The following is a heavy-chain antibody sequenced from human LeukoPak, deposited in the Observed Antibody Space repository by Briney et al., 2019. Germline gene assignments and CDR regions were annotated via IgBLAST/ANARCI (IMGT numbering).Heavy chain of an antibody. Sequence: GGSLRLSCAASGAIFSNHAMSWVRQAPGKGLQWVSLISGTGVTTYYAASVKGRFTISRANSKNTLYLQMNSLRAEDTALYYCASTSMVRGVITPFDYWGQGTLVTLSS. D-gene: IGHD3-10*01. J-gene: IGHJ4*02. CDR2: ISGTGVTT. CDR1: GAIFSNHA. CDR3: ASTSMVRGVITPFDY. V-gene: IGHV3-23*01.